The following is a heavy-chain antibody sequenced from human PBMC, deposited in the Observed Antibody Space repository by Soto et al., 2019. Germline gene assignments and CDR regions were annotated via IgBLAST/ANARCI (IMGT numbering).Heavy chain of an antibody. J-gene: IGHJ6*02. CDR2: IKSKTDGGTT. CDR3: ARYTYTSRYSYYGMDV. V-gene: IGHV3-15*01. CDR1: GFTFSNAW. D-gene: IGHD6-13*01. Sequence: PGGSLRLSCAASGFTFSNAWMSWVRQAPGKGLEWVGRIKSKTDGGTTDYAAPVKGRFTISRDDSKNTLYLQMNSLKTEDTAVYFCARYTYTSRYSYYGMDVWGQGTTVTVSS.